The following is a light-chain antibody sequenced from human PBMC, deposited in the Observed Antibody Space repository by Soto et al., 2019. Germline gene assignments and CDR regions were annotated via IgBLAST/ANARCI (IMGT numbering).Light chain of an antibody. CDR2: YDS. Sequence: SYELTQPPSVSVAPGKTATITCGGTNIGSKSAYWYQQKSGQAPVMVIYYDSDRPAGIPARFSGSNSGNTATLTISRVEAGDEADYYCQVWDSSSDHPVFGGGTKLTVL. V-gene: IGLV3-21*04. J-gene: IGLJ2*01. CDR3: QVWDSSSDHPV. CDR1: NIGSKS.